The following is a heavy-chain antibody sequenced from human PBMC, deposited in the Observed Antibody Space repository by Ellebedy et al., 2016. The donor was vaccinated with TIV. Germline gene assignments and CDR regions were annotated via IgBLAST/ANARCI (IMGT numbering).Heavy chain of an antibody. J-gene: IGHJ5*02. CDR2: ISSSSSHT. Sequence: PGGSLRLSCRASGFTFSDYYMSWIRQVPGKGLEWVSYISSSSSHTNYADSVKGRFTISRDNAKNSLYLQMNSLRAEDTAVYYCARDLSSGGYSPDPWGQGTLVTVSS. V-gene: IGHV3-11*06. D-gene: IGHD3-10*01. CDR3: ARDLSSGGYSPDP. CDR1: GFTFSDYY.